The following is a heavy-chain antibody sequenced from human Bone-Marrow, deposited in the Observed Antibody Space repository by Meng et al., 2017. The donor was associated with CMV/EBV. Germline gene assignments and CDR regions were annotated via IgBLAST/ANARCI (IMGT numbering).Heavy chain of an antibody. CDR2: ISYSGTTT. D-gene: IGHD2/OR15-2a*01. CDR3: VKGGLSTLPRAFDI. J-gene: IGHJ3*02. CDR1: GFTFSSYW. V-gene: IGHV3-23*01. Sequence: GESLKISCAASGFTFSSYWMHWVRQAPGKGLEWVSAISYSGTTTYYADSVKGRFTVSRDNSKNTLYLQMNSLRADDTAVYYCVKGGLSTLPRAFDIWGQGKM.